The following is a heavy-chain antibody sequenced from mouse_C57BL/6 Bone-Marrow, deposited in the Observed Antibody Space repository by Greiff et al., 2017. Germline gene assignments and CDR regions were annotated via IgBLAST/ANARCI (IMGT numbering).Heavy chain of an antibody. D-gene: IGHD1-3*01. J-gene: IGHJ4*01. CDR2: LYPGSGST. CDR1: GYTFTSYW. V-gene: IGHV1-55*01. CDR3: AREWVYYYAMDY. Sequence: VQLQQSGAELVKPGASVKMSCKASGYTFTSYWINWVKQRPGQGLEWIGDLYPGSGSTNYNEKFKSKATLTVDPSSSTAYMPLSSLTSEDSAVYYCAREWVYYYAMDYWGQGTSVTVSS.